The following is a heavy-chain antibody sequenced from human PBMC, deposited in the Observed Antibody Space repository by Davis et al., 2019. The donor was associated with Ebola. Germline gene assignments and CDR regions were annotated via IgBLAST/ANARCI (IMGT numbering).Heavy chain of an antibody. J-gene: IGHJ4*02. V-gene: IGHV4-34*01. D-gene: IGHD6-13*01. CDR1: GGSFSGYY. Sequence: SETLSLTCAVYGGSFSGYYWSWIRQPPGKGLEWIGSIHYSGSTYYYPSLKSRVTISADTSKNQFSLKLNSVTAADTAVYYCACLTSDSSTWYDYWGQGTLVTVSS. CDR3: ACLTSDSSTWYDY. CDR2: IHYSGST.